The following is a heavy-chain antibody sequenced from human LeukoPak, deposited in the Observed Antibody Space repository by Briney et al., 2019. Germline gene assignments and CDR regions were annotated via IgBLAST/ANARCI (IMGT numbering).Heavy chain of an antibody. D-gene: IGHD2-2*01. CDR3: ARDASTRCYLCEVDH. CDR2: ISPDGSST. V-gene: IGHV3-11*04. CDR1: GFTFSDYY. Sequence: GGSLRLSCAATGFTFSDYYINWIRQAPGKGLEWVAYISPDGSSTFYADSVQGRFTISRDNAKNSLYLQMSSLRAEDTAVYYCARDASTRCYLCEVDHWGQGTLVTVSS. J-gene: IGHJ4*02.